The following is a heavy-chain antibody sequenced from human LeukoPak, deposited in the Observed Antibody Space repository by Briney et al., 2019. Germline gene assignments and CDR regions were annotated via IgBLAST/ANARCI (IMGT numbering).Heavy chain of an antibody. CDR3: AREGRSYGISGYYFSY. V-gene: IGHV3-33*01. CDR2: IWFDGNNK. D-gene: IGHD3-22*01. CDR1: GFTLSNFG. J-gene: IGHJ4*02. Sequence: QSGGSLRLSCAASGFTLSNFGMHWVRQTPGKGLEWVAVIWFDGNNKYYADSVKGRFAISRDNSKNTLYLQMNSLRAEDTAVYYCAREGRSYGISGYYFSYWGQGTLVTVSS.